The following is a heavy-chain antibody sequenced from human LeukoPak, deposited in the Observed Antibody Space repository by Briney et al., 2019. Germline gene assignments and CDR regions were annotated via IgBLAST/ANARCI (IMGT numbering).Heavy chain of an antibody. J-gene: IGHJ5*02. CDR2: ISSSSTYI. D-gene: IGHD3-9*01. CDR1: GFTFSSYN. CDR3: ARDFYDILTGYYRWNWFDP. Sequence: GGSLRLSCAASGFTFSSYNMNWVRQAPGKGLEWVSSISSSSTYIYYAESMKGRFTISRDNAKNSLYLQMNSLRAEDTAVYYCARDFYDILTGYYRWNWFDPWGQGTLVTVSS. V-gene: IGHV3-21*01.